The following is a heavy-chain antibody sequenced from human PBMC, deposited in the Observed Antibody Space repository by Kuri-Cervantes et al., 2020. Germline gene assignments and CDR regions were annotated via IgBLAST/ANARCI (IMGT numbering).Heavy chain of an antibody. CDR3: AREGYY. J-gene: IGHJ4*02. V-gene: IGHV4-34*01. CDR1: GGSFSGYY. Sequence: GSLRLSCAVYGGSFSGYYWSWIRQPPGKGLEWIGEINHSGSTNYNTSLKSRVIISVDTSKNQFSLNLSSVTAADTAAYYCAREGYYWGQGTLVTVSS. CDR2: INHSGST.